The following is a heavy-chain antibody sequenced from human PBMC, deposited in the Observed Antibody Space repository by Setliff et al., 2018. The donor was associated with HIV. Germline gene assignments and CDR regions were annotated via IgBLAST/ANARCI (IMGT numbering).Heavy chain of an antibody. D-gene: IGHD2-2*01. V-gene: IGHV3-7*03. CDR3: ARAALRYCTSTSCPRVDAFDI. J-gene: IGHJ3*02. Sequence: GGSLRLSCAASGFTFSSYWMSWVRQAPGKGLEWVANIKQDGSEKYYVDSVKGRFTISGDNAKNSLYLQMNSVRADATAVYYCARAALRYCTSTSCPRVDAFDIWGQGTMFTVSS. CDR1: GFTFSSYW. CDR2: IKQDGSEK.